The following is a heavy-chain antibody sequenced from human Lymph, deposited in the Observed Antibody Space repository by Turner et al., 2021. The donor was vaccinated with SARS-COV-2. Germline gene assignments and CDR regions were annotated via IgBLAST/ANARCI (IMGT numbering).Heavy chain of an antibody. Sequence: EVQRVESGGGRVKPGGSLRRSCAASGFTFSSYSMNWVRQAPGKGLEWVSSITFTSSYIYYADSVKGRFTISRDNAKNSLYLQMNSLRAEDTAVYYCARGPPDFPYYFDYWGQGTLVTVSS. V-gene: IGHV3-21*01. CDR3: ARGPPDFPYYFDY. J-gene: IGHJ4*02. CDR2: ITFTSSYI. CDR1: GFTFSSYS. D-gene: IGHD2-21*02.